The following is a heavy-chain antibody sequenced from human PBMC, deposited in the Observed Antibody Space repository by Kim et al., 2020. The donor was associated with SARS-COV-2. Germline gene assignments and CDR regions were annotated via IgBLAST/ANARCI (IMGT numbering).Heavy chain of an antibody. CDR3: ARGLGYYYDSSVIDY. CDR2: INHSGST. J-gene: IGHJ4*02. D-gene: IGHD3-22*01. CDR1: GGTFSGYY. Sequence: SETLSLTCAVYGGTFSGYYWSWIRQPPGKGLEWIGEINHSGSTNYNPSLKSRVTISVDTSKNQFSLKLSSVTAADTAVYYCARGLGYYYDSSVIDYWGQG. V-gene: IGHV4-34*01.